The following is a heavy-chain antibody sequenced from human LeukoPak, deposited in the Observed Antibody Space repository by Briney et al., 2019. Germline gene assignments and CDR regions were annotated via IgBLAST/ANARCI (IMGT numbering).Heavy chain of an antibody. CDR3: ARGPPPDFDC. J-gene: IGHJ4*02. V-gene: IGHV4-4*07. CDR1: GDSISNYY. CDR2: IYTSGST. Sequence: SETLSLTCTVSGDSISNYYWSWIRQPAGKGLEWIGRIYTSGSTDYNPSLKSRVTMSVDTSKNQFALKLSSVTAADTAVYYCARGPPPDFDCWGQGTLVTVSS.